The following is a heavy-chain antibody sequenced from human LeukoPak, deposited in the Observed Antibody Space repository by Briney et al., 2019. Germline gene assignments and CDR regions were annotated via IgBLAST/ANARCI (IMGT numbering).Heavy chain of an antibody. CDR3: ARHRKSGWDDAFDI. V-gene: IGHV4-34*01. J-gene: IGHJ3*02. CDR1: GGPFSGYY. CDR2: INHNGYT. D-gene: IGHD6-19*01. Sequence: KPSETLSLTCAVYGGPFSGYYWNWIRQPPGKGLEWIGEINHNGYTNYNPSLESRVTISVDTSKNQFSLKLSSVTAADTAVYYCARHRKSGWDDAFDIWGQGTMVTVSS.